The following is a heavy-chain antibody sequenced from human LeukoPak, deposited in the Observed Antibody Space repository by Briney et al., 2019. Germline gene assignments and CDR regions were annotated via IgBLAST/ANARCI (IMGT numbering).Heavy chain of an antibody. Sequence: ASVKVSCKASEYTFTAYYMHWVRQAPGQGLEWMGIIKSSGGTTSYAQKFRGRVTMTRDTSTSTVYMELSSLTSEDTAVYYCAREEDGGTFDYWGQGTLVTVSS. CDR2: IKSSGGTT. CDR1: EYTFTAYY. CDR3: AREEDGGTFDY. J-gene: IGHJ4*02. D-gene: IGHD3-16*01. V-gene: IGHV1-46*01.